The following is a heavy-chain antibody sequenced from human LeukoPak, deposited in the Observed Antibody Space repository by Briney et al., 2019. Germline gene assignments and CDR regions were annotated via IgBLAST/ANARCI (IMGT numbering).Heavy chain of an antibody. CDR2: INHSGGT. D-gene: IGHD2-2*01. CDR3: ARGHRRRYCSSTSCSGYYYYYYMDV. CDR1: GGSFSDYS. V-gene: IGHV4-34*01. Sequence: SETLSLTCAVYGGSFSDYSWTWIRQPPGKGLEWIGEINHSGGTNHNPSLMSRVIMSVDTSKNQFSLKVSSVTAADTAVYYCARGHRRRYCSSTSCSGYYYYYYMDVWGKGTTVTVSS. J-gene: IGHJ6*03.